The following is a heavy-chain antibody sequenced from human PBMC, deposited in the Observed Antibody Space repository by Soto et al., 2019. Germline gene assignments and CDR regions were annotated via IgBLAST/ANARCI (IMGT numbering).Heavy chain of an antibody. J-gene: IGHJ5*01. CDR2: IYKSATT. D-gene: IGHD2-15*01. CDR3: ARGRYCLTGRCFPNWFDS. V-gene: IGHV4-30-4*01. CDR1: GDSISTVDYF. Sequence: SETLSLTCPVSGDSISTVDYFWAWIRQPPGQALEYIGYIYKSATTYYNPSFESRVAISLDTSKSQFSLNVTSVTAADTAVYFCARGRYCLTGRCFPNWFDSWGQGTLVTVSS.